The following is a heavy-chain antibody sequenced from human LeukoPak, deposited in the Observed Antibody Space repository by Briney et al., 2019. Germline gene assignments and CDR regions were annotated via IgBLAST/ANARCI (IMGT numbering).Heavy chain of an antibody. CDR1: GYTFTSYY. J-gene: IGHJ3*02. CDR3: ARGLTWDGYMFSLDM. Sequence: ASVKVSCKASGYTFTSYYMHWVRQAPGQGLEWMGIINPSGGSTSYAQKFQGRVTMTRDMSTSTVYMELSSLRSDDTAVYYCARGLTWDGYMFSLDMWGQGTMVTVS. V-gene: IGHV1-46*01. CDR2: INPSGGST. D-gene: IGHD5-18*01.